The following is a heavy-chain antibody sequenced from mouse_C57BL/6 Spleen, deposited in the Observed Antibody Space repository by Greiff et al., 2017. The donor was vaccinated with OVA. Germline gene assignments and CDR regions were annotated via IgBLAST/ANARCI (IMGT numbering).Heavy chain of an antibody. V-gene: IGHV1-64*01. CDR3: ARGGYSASSPFYY. D-gene: IGHD1-1*01. Sequence: QVQLQQPGAELVKPGASVKLSCKASGYTFTSYWMPWVKQRPGQGLEWIGMIHPNSGSTNYNEKFKSKATLTVDKSSSTAYMQLSSLSSEDSAVYYCARGGYSASSPFYYCGQDTTLTVSS. CDR1: GYTFTSYW. J-gene: IGHJ2*01. CDR2: IHPNSGST.